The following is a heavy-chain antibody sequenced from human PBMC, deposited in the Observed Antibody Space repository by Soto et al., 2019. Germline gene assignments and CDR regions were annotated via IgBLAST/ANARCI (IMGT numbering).Heavy chain of an antibody. CDR1: GGSISSGDYY. J-gene: IGHJ4*02. V-gene: IGHV4-30-4*01. CDR3: ARLGPWFGGQRDLDY. D-gene: IGHD3-10*01. CDR2: IYYSGSS. Sequence: PSETLSLTCTVSGGSISSGDYYWSWIRQPPGKGLEWIGYIYYSGSSYYNPSLKSRVTISIDMSTNQFSLKLSSVTAADTAVYYCARLGPWFGGQRDLDYWGQGTLVTVSS.